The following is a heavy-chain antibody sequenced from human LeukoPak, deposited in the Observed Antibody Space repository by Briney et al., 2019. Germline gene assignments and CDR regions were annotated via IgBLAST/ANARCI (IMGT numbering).Heavy chain of an antibody. J-gene: IGHJ5*02. CDR2: IYYSGST. CDR3: ARGTVVVPAVDNWFDP. D-gene: IGHD2-2*01. Sequence: PSETLSLTCTVSGGSISSYYWSWIRQPPGKGLEWIGYIYYSGSTNYNPSLKSRVTISVDTSKNQFSLKLSSVTAADTAVYYCARGTVVVPAVDNWFDPWGQGTLVTVSS. V-gene: IGHV4-59*12. CDR1: GGSISSYY.